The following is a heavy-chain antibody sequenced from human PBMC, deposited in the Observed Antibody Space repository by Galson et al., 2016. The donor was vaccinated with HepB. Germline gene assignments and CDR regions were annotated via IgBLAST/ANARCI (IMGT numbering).Heavy chain of an antibody. J-gene: IGHJ4*02. CDR2: INGDGSST. Sequence: SLRLSCAASGFTFSSYWMHWVRQAPGKGLMWVSRINGDGSSTGYADSVKGRFTISRDYAENTLYLQMNSLRAEDTAVYYCARKSNGFDYWGQGALVTVSS. CDR1: GFTFSSYW. V-gene: IGHV3-74*01. CDR3: ARKSNGFDY.